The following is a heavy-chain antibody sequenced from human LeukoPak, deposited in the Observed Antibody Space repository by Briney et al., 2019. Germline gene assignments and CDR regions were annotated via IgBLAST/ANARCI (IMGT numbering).Heavy chain of an antibody. Sequence: PSETLSLTCTVSGGSISSSSYYWGWIRQPPGKGLEWIGSIYHSGSTYYNPSLKSRVTISVDTSKNQFSLKLSSVTAADTAVYYCARVKAARIDNWFDPWGQGTLVTVSS. D-gene: IGHD2-15*01. CDR3: ARVKAARIDNWFDP. CDR1: GGSISSSSYY. V-gene: IGHV4-39*07. CDR2: IYHSGST. J-gene: IGHJ5*02.